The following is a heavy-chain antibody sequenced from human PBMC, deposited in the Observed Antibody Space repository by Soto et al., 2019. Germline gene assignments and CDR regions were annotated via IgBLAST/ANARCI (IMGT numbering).Heavy chain of an antibody. CDR2: ISASGGET. CDR1: GFTFSSHA. V-gene: IGHV3-23*01. Sequence: GGSLRLSCAASGFTFSSHAMIWVRQAPGKGLEWVSSISASGGETYYTDSVKGRFTVSRDDSQNTLYLQMNSLRVEDTAVYYCAKRAGYDVDYGGQGSLVTVSS. CDR3: AKRAGYDVDY. D-gene: IGHD5-12*01. J-gene: IGHJ4*02.